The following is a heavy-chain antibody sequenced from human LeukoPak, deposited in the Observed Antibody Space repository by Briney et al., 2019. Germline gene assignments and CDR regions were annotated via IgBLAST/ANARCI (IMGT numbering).Heavy chain of an antibody. CDR3: ASEYYYDSSGYSWNDAFDI. V-gene: IGHV1-18*01. J-gene: IGHJ3*02. D-gene: IGHD3-22*01. CDR2: ISAYNGNT. CDR1: GYTFTNYA. Sequence: ASVKVSCKASGYTFTNYAMNWVRQAPGQGLEWMGWISAYNGNTNYAQKLQGRVTMTTDTSTSTAYMELRSLRSDDTAVYYCASEYYYDSSGYSWNDAFDIWGQGTMVTVSS.